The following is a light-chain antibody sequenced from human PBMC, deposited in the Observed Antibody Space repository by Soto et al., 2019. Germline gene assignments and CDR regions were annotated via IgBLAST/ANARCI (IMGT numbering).Light chain of an antibody. V-gene: IGKV3-20*01. CDR3: QQYGSLYT. CDR2: GAS. Sequence: EIVLTQSPGTLSLSPGERATLSCRASQSVSSSYLAWDQQTPGQAPMILIYGASSRATGIPDRFSGSWTGTDITLTISRLKHQDFAVYYCQQYGSLYTFGQGTKLE. CDR1: QSVSSSY. J-gene: IGKJ2*01.